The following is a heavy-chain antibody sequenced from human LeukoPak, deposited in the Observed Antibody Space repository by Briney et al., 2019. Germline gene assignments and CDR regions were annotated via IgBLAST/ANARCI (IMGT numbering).Heavy chain of an antibody. CDR1: GFTFNNYA. D-gene: IGHD3-10*01. Sequence: PGRSLTLSCVGSGFTFNNYAIFWVRQAPGKGLEWAALISDGGTNQYFADSVKDRFSISRDDSKSTVYLQMNGLRTEDTAVYYCARGDDSGSLYTCSKYWGQGTLVTVSS. V-gene: IGHV3-30*04. J-gene: IGHJ4*02. CDR2: ISDGGTNQ. CDR3: ARGDDSGSLYTCSKY.